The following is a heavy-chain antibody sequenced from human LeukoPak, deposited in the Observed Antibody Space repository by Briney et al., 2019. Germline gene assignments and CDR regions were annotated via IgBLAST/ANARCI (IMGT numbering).Heavy chain of an antibody. Sequence: GGSLRLSCTASGFTFSSYGMHWVRQAPGKGLEWVAVIWCDGSNKYYADSVKGRFTISRDNSKNTLYLQMNSLRAEDTAVYYCARDGDSSGFDYWGQGTLVTVSS. D-gene: IGHD3-22*01. V-gene: IGHV3-33*08. CDR2: IWCDGSNK. J-gene: IGHJ4*02. CDR1: GFTFSSYG. CDR3: ARDGDSSGFDY.